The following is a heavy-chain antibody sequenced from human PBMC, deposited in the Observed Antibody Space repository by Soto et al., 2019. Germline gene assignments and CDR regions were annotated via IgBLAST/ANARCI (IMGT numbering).Heavy chain of an antibody. V-gene: IGHV1-69*13. J-gene: IGHJ5*02. Sequence: EASVKVSCKASGGTFSSYAISWVRQAPGQGLEWMGGIIPIFGTANYAQKFQGRVTITADESTSTAYMELSSLRSEDTAVYYCARDPLWRATPPGWFDPWGQGTLVTSPQ. D-gene: IGHD1-26*01. CDR3: ARDPLWRATPPGWFDP. CDR2: IIPIFGTA. CDR1: GGTFSSYA.